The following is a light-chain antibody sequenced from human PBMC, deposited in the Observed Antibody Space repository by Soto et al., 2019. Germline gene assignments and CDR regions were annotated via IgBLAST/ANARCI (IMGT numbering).Light chain of an antibody. Sequence: EIVLTQSPGTLSLSPGERATLSCRASQSVSSSYLAWYQQKPGQAPRHLIYGASNRATGIPDRFSGSESGTDFTLTISRLEPEDFAVYYCQQYGSSPRTFGQGTKVEIK. J-gene: IGKJ1*01. V-gene: IGKV3-20*01. CDR1: QSVSSSY. CDR3: QQYGSSPRT. CDR2: GAS.